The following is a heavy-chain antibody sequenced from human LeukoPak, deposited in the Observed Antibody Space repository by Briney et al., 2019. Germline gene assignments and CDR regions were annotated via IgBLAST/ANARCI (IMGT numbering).Heavy chain of an antibody. J-gene: IGHJ3*02. CDR2: IYTSGST. V-gene: IGHV4-4*07. D-gene: IGHD3-22*01. Sequence: PPETLSLTCTVSGGSISTYYWSWIRQPAGKGLEWIGRIYTSGSTNYTPSLKSRVTMSVDTSKNQFSLKLSSVTAADTAMYYCARVDYYDSNGYYNHDSFDIWGQGTMVTVSS. CDR3: ARVDYYDSNGYYNHDSFDI. CDR1: GGSISTYY.